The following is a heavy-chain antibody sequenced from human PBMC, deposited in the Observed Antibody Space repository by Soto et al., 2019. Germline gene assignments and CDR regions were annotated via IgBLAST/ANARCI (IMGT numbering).Heavy chain of an antibody. Sequence: QVQLVQSGAEVKKPGSSVKVSCKASGDTFTNYAISWVRQAPGQGLEWMGGIIPIYGISHYAQKFQDRVTITADTSTSTADMELSSLRPEDTAVYYWARDLGGCSAGSCRYNWLDSWGQGTLVTVSS. V-gene: IGHV1-69*17. CDR1: GDTFTNYA. CDR3: ARDLGGCSAGSCRYNWLDS. J-gene: IGHJ5*01. D-gene: IGHD2-15*01. CDR2: IIPIYGIS.